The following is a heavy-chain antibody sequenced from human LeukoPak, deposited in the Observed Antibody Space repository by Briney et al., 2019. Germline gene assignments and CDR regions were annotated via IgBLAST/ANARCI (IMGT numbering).Heavy chain of an antibody. CDR3: ARHEGYCSSTSCFPEWFDP. V-gene: IGHV4-34*01. D-gene: IGHD2-2*01. Sequence: SETLSLTCAVYGGSFSGYYWSWIRQPPGKGLEWIGEINHSGSTNYNPSLKSRVTISVDTSKNQFSLKLSSVTAADTAVYYCARHEGYCSSTSCFPEWFDPWGQGTLVTVSS. CDR2: INHSGST. CDR1: GGSFSGYY. J-gene: IGHJ5*02.